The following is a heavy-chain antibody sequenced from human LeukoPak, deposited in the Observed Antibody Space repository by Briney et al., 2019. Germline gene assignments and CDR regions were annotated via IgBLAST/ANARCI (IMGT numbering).Heavy chain of an antibody. V-gene: IGHV3-74*03. CDR3: ARLGVYEFDY. D-gene: IGHD5/OR15-5a*01. CDR2: ISRDGSDT. CDR1: GFTFSRFW. Sequence: PGGSLRLSCAASGFTFSRFWMHWVRHAPGKGLVWVSRISRDGSDTTYADSVKGRFTSSRDNAKNTLYLEMNILRAEDTAVYYCARLGVYEFDYWGQGILVTASS. J-gene: IGHJ4*02.